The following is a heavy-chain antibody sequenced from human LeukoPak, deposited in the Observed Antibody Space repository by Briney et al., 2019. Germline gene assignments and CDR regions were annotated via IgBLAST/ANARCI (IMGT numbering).Heavy chain of an antibody. V-gene: IGHV3-30-3*01. CDR3: ARATMGYCSSTSCHGYFQH. CDR1: GFTFSSYA. Sequence: GGSLRLSCAASGFTFSSYAMHWVRQAPGKGLEWVAVISYDGSNKYYADSVKGRFTISRDNSKNTLYLQMNSLRAEDTAVYYCARATMGYCSSTSCHGYFQHWGQGTLVTVSS. D-gene: IGHD2-2*01. CDR2: ISYDGSNK. J-gene: IGHJ1*01.